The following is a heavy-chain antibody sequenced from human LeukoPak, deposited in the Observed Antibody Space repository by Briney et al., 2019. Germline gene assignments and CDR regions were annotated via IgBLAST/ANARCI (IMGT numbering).Heavy chain of an antibody. CDR3: ARDLPYSSSWESIDY. V-gene: IGHV1-2*02. D-gene: IGHD6-13*01. CDR2: INPNSGGT. CDR1: GYTFTGYY. J-gene: IGHJ4*02. Sequence: ASVKVSCKASGYTFTGYYMHWVRQAPGQGLEWMGWINPNSGGTNYAQKIQGRVTITTDTSTSTAYMEPRSLRSDDTAVYYCARDLPYSSSWESIDYWGQGTLVTVSS.